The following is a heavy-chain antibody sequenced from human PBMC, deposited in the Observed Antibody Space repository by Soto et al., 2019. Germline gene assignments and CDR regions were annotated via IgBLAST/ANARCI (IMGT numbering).Heavy chain of an antibody. V-gene: IGHV3-30*18. CDR3: AKETWSGWYYYYYGMDV. Sequence: PGGSLRLSCAASGFTFSSYGMHWVRQAPGKGPEWVAVISYDGSNKYYADSVKGRFTISRDNSKNTLYLQMNSLRAEDTAVYYCAKETWSGWYYYYYGMDVWGQGTTVTVSS. CDR2: ISYDGSNK. J-gene: IGHJ6*02. CDR1: GFTFSSYG. D-gene: IGHD3-3*01.